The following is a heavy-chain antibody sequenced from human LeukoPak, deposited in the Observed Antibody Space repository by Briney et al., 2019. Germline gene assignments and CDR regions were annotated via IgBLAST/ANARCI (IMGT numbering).Heavy chain of an antibody. V-gene: IGHV4-38-2*02. CDR2: IYHSGST. CDR1: GYSISSGYY. J-gene: IGHJ3*02. Sequence: SETLSLTCTVSGYSISSGYYWGWIRQPPGKGLEWIGSIYHSGSTYYNPSLKSRVTISVDTSKNQFSLKLSSVTAADTAVYYCARLKPVGSSGYYFHDAFDIWGQGTMVTVSS. D-gene: IGHD3-22*01. CDR3: ARLKPVGSSGYYFHDAFDI.